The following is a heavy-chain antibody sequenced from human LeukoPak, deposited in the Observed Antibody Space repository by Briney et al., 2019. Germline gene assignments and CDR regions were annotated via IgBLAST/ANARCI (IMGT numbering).Heavy chain of an antibody. CDR2: IIPVFDTT. J-gene: IGHJ4*02. CDR1: VDTFSTYA. CDR3: PRAGRSISMVFFV. V-gene: IGHV1-69*13. Sequence: ASVKVSCEASVDTFSTYAINWVRQAPGQGLEWMGQIIPVFDTTYYEQKMQGRVTITADQSTSTAYMELSNLRSDDTVVYYCPRAGRSISMVFFVWGQGTLVTVSS. D-gene: IGHD2-8*01.